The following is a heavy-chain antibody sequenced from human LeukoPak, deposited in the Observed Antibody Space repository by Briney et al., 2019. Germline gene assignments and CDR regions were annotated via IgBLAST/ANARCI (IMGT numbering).Heavy chain of an antibody. CDR1: GFTFSTSA. D-gene: IGHD3-10*01. CDR2: VSGGGGTST. J-gene: IGHJ5*02. CDR3: AKGGGLLWLGESPRWFDP. Sequence: PGGSLRLSCAVSGFTFSTSAMSWVRQAPGKGLEYVSTVSGGGGTSTYYTDSVAGRFIISRDDPKNTLYLQMSSLRVEDTAVYYCAKGGGLLWLGESPRWFDPWGQGTLVTVSS. V-gene: IGHV3-23*01.